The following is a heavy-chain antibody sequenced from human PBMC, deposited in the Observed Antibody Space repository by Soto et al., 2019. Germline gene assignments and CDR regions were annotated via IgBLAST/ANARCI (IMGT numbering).Heavy chain of an antibody. V-gene: IGHV3-23*01. Sequence: DVQLLESGGGLVQPERSLRLSCAASGFTFSSYAMGWVRQGPGKGLEWVAVVSIGGSTHYADSVRGRFTISRDNSKNTLSLQMNSLTAEDTAVYFCATRRGAGGHCDYWGQGALVTVSS. J-gene: IGHJ4*02. CDR1: GFTFSSYA. CDR3: ATRRGAGGHCDY. CDR2: VSIGGST. D-gene: IGHD2-15*01.